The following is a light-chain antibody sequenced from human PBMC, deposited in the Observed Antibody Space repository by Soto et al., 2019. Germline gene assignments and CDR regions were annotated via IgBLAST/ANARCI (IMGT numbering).Light chain of an antibody. CDR1: SSNIGSNT. CDR3: AAWDDGLNGYV. J-gene: IGLJ1*01. V-gene: IGLV1-44*01. Sequence: QSVLTQPPSASGTPGQRVTISCSGSSSNIGSNTVNWYQQLPGTAPKLHIYSNNQRPSGVPDRFSGSKSGTSASLAISGLQSEDEADYYCAAWDDGLNGYVFVAGTKLTVL. CDR2: SNN.